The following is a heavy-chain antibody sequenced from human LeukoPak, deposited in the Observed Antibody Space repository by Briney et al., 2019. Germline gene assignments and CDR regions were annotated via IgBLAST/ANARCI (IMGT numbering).Heavy chain of an antibody. Sequence: PGRSLRLSCAASGFTFSSYAMHWVRQAPGKGLEWVAVISYDGSNKYYADSVKGRFTISRDNSKNTLYLQMNSLKTEDTAVYYCARVGTGHKTDDYWGQGTLVTVSS. CDR2: ISYDGSNK. CDR1: GFTFSSYA. J-gene: IGHJ4*02. CDR3: ARVGTGHKTDDY. D-gene: IGHD1-14*01. V-gene: IGHV3-30-3*01.